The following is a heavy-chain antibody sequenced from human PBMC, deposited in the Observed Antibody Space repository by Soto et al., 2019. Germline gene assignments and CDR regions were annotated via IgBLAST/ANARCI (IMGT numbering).Heavy chain of an antibody. Sequence: QVQLVQSGAEVKKPGSSVKVSCKASGGTFSSYAISWVRQAPGQGLEWRGGIIHIFGTANNAQKFQGRVTITADEAKSTAYRELSGLRAEDTAGYYCARTLFREGGKYYFGYWGQGTLVTVSS. V-gene: IGHV1-69*12. CDR2: IIHIFGTA. CDR1: GGTFSSYA. D-gene: IGHD3-16*01. CDR3: ARTLFREGGKYYFGY. J-gene: IGHJ4*02.